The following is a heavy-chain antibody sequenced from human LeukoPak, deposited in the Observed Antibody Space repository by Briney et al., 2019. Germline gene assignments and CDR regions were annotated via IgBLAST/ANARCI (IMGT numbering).Heavy chain of an antibody. J-gene: IGHJ1*01. CDR3: ARTRGPLLPEH. D-gene: IGHD3-22*01. V-gene: IGHV3-9*01. CDR1: GFTFDDYA. Sequence: PGGSLRPSCAASGFTFDDYAMHWVRQAPGKGLEWVSGISWNSGSIGYADSVKGRFTISRDNAKNSLYLQMNSLRAEDTAVYYCARTRGPLLPEHWGQGTLVTVSS. CDR2: ISWNSGSI.